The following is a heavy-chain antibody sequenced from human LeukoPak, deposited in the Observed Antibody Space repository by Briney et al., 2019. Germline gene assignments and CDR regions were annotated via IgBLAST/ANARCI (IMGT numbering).Heavy chain of an antibody. CDR1: GVSFSAYF. Sequence: PSETLSLTCAVKGVSFSAYFWSWIRQSPGRGLEWIGEIISGGGVIYNPSLESRATISGDTSENQFSLSLTSVTDADTAVYYCARLRCGHTDVICYNYWGLGTLVTVSS. D-gene: IGHD2-21*01. CDR3: ARLRCGHTDVICYNY. CDR2: IISGGGV. V-gene: IGHV4-34*12. J-gene: IGHJ4*02.